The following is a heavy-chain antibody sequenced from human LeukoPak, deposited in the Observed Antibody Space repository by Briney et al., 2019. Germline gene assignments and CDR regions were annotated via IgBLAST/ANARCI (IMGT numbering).Heavy chain of an antibody. CDR2: IRSKDNSYAT. CDR1: GFTFSGSA. J-gene: IGHJ5*02. D-gene: IGHD3-3*01. V-gene: IGHV3-73*01. Sequence: GGSLRLSCAASGFTFSGSAVHWARQAPGKGLEWVGRIRSKDNSYATTNAASLEGRFTISRDDSKNTAYLQMDSLKTEDTAVYYCTTSYDFWNWFDPWGQGTLVTVSS. CDR3: TTSYDFWNWFDP.